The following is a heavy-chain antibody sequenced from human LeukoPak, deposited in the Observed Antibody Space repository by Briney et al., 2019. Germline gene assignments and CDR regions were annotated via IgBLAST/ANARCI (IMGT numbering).Heavy chain of an antibody. CDR2: IKQDGSEK. CDR3: ARVRYYGSGNYVDYFDY. D-gene: IGHD3-10*01. V-gene: IGHV3-7*01. CDR1: GFTFSSYW. J-gene: IGHJ4*02. Sequence: QAGGSLRLSRAASGFTFSSYWMSWVRQAPGKGLEWVANIKQDGSEKYYVDSVKGRFTISRDNAKNSLYLQMNSLRAEDTAVYHCARVRYYGSGNYVDYFDYWGQGTLVTVSS.